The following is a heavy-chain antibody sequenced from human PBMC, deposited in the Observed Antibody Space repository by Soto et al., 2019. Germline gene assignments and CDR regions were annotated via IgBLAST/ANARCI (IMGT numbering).Heavy chain of an antibody. CDR1: GGSFSGYY. D-gene: IGHD5-12*01. CDR3: ARRSRGGWFDP. V-gene: IGHV4-34*01. J-gene: IGHJ5*02. CDR2: INHSGST. Sequence: PSETLSLTCAVYGGSFSGYYWSWIRQPPGKGLEWIGEINHSGSTNYNPSLKSRVTISVDTSKNQFSLKLTFVTAADSAVYYCARRSRGGWFDPWGQGTPVT.